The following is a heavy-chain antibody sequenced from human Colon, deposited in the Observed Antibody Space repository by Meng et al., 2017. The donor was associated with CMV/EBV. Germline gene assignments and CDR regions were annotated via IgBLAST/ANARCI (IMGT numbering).Heavy chain of an antibody. Sequence: GGSLRLSCAASDFSLDNYAMFWVRQAPGKGLEWVAFSRFDGQSKYAESVKGRFTISRDESKTTIYLQMNSLRTEDTAVYYCAKVRYFGVVLRGDSFDYWGQGTPVTVSS. CDR1: DFSLDNYA. V-gene: IGHV3-30*02. CDR2: SRFDGQSK. D-gene: IGHD3-3*01. CDR3: AKVRYFGVVLRGDSFDY. J-gene: IGHJ4*02.